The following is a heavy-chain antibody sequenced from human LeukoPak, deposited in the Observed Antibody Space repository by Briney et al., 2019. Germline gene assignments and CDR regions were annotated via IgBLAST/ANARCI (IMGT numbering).Heavy chain of an antibody. Sequence: SETLSLTCTVSGASIRNYYWSWLRQSPGKGLEWLGYIYYSGSTNYNPSLESRVAMSVDTSKNQFSLRLSSVTAADTAIYYCARRYSSSWYVGFFDPWGQGTLVTVAS. J-gene: IGHJ5*02. CDR2: IYYSGST. D-gene: IGHD6-13*01. V-gene: IGHV4-59*08. CDR1: GASIRNYY. CDR3: ARRYSSSWYVGFFDP.